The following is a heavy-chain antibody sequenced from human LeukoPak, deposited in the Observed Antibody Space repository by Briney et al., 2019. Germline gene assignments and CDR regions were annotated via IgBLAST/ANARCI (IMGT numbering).Heavy chain of an antibody. CDR2: IYHGDSGA. CDR1: GYTFTHYY. J-gene: IGHJ3*02. D-gene: IGHD3-10*01. CDR3: RRRGSYYLDHDQALDS. V-gene: IGHV5-51*01. Sequence: GESLKISCKASGYTFTHYYIGWLRQLRGKGVEWMGIIYHGDSGARYSPSFLGEATISVDKYINTTYLQWSSLNASEAAMYYCRRRGSYYLDHDQALDSWGLGTMVTVSS.